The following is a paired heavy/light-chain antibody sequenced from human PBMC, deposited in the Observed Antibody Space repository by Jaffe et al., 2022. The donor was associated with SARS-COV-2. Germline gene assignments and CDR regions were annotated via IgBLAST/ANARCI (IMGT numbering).Light chain of an antibody. CDR2: AAS. Sequence: DIQMTQSPSSLSASVGDRVTITCRASQSISSYLNWYQQKPGKAPKLLIYAASSLQSGVPSRFSGSGSGTDFTLTISSLQPEDFATYYCQQSYSTPVTFGQGTKVEIK. J-gene: IGKJ1*01. CDR3: QQSYSTPVT. V-gene: IGKV1-39*01. CDR1: QSISSY.
Heavy chain of an antibody. D-gene: IGHD3-22*01. V-gene: IGHV3-9*01. Sequence: EVQLVESGGGLVQPGRSLRLSCAASGFTFDDYAMHWVRQAPGKGLEWVSGISWNSGSIGYADSVKGRFTISRDNAKNSLYLQMNSLRAEDTALYYCAKGARLSSGYYGLYYYMDVWGKGTTVTVSS. CDR3: AKGARLSSGYYGLYYYMDV. CDR2: ISWNSGSI. J-gene: IGHJ6*03. CDR1: GFTFDDYA.